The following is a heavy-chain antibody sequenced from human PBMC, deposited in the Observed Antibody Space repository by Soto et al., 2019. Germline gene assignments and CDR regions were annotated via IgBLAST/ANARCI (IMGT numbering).Heavy chain of an antibody. D-gene: IGHD3-10*01. CDR3: ARENSRGFDY. V-gene: IGHV4-30-2*01. CDR2: IYHSGST. CDR1: GGSLSSGGFS. Sequence: PSETLSLTCAVSGGSLSSGGFSWSWIRQPPGKGLEWIGYIYHSGSTYYNPSLKSRVTISVDRSKNQFSLKLSSVTAADTAVYYCARENSRGFDYWGQGTLVTVSS. J-gene: IGHJ4*02.